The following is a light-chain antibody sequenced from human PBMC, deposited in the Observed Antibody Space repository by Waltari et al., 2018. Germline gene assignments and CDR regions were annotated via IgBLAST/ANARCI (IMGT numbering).Light chain of an antibody. CDR2: EVS. V-gene: IGLV2-14*01. CDR1: SSDVGGYNY. CDR3: SSYTSSSTLEGV. J-gene: IGLJ2*01. Sequence: QSALTQPASVSGSPGQSITISCNGTSSDVGGYNYVSWYQQYPGKAPKLMIYEVSKRPSGVSNRFSGSKSGNTASLTISGLQAEDEADYYCSSYTSSSTLEGVFGGGTKLTAL.